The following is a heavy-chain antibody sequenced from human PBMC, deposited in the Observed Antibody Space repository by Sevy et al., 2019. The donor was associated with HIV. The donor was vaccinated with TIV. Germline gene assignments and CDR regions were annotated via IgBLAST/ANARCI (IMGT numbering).Heavy chain of an antibody. D-gene: IGHD3-3*01. V-gene: IGHV3-33*01. J-gene: IGHJ3*02. CDR1: GFTFSSYG. Sequence: GGSLRLSCAASGFTFSSYGMHWVRQAPGKGLEWVAVIWYDGSNKYYADSVKGRFTISRDNSKNTLYLQMNSLRAEDTAVYYCARDNNFGSGYYTGRCGAFDIWGQGTMVTVSS. CDR3: ARDNNFGSGYYTGRCGAFDI. CDR2: IWYDGSNK.